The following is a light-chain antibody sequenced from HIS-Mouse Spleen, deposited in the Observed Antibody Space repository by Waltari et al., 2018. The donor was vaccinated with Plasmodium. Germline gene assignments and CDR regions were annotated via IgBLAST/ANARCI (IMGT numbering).Light chain of an antibody. CDR3: QQYNNWSFT. V-gene: IGKV3-15*01. Sequence: EIVMTQSPATLSVSPGERATLSCRASQSVSSNLAWYQQKPGQAPRLLIYGASTRATGIPARFSGSGSGTEFTLTISSLQSEAFAVYYCQQYNNWSFTFGPGTKVDIK. J-gene: IGKJ3*01. CDR1: QSVSSN. CDR2: GAS.